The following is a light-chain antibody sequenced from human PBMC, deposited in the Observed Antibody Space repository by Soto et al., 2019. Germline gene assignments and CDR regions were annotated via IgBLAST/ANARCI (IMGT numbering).Light chain of an antibody. CDR2: SNN. CDR3: AAWDDSLNGVV. Sequence: QSVLTQPPSASGTPGRRVTISCSGSSSNIVGNTVNWYQQLPGTAPKLLIYSNNQRPSGVPDRFSGSKSGTSASLAISGLQSEDEADYYCAAWDDSLNGVVFGGGTKLTVL. V-gene: IGLV1-44*01. J-gene: IGLJ2*01. CDR1: SSNIVGNT.